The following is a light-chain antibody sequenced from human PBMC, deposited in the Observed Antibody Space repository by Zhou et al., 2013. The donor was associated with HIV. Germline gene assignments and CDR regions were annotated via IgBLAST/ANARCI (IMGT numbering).Light chain of an antibody. J-gene: IGKJ4*01. Sequence: DIVLTQSPGTLSLSPGERATLSCRASQSVSSPYLAWYQQKPGQAPRLLFYGASSRATGIPDRFSGSGSGTDFTLTISRLEPEDFAVYYCQQYDTSPVTFGGGPRWRSN. CDR2: GAS. V-gene: IGKV3-20*01. CDR3: QQYDTSPVT. CDR1: QSVSSPY.